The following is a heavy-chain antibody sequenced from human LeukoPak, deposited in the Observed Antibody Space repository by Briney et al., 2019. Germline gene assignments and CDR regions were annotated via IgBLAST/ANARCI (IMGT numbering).Heavy chain of an antibody. J-gene: IGHJ4*02. Sequence: ASVKVSCKASGYTFTSYDLSWVRQAPGQGLEWMGWISAYNGNTNYAQKLQGRVTMTTDTSTSTAYMELRNLRSEDTAVYYCARVGVSCSGGSCYSDHFDYWGQGTLVTVSS. CDR3: ARVGVSCSGGSCYSDHFDY. CDR1: GYTFTSYD. V-gene: IGHV1-18*01. CDR2: ISAYNGNT. D-gene: IGHD2-15*01.